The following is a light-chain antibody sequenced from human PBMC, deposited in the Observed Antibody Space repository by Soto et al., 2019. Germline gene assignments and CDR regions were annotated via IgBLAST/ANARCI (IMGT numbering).Light chain of an antibody. CDR2: GAS. V-gene: IGKV1-39*01. CDR1: QSIARF. Sequence: DLQMTQSPSSLSAAVGDRVTITCRASQSIARFLNWYQQKPGEVPKLLIFGASYLRSGVPSRFSGSGSGTHFXLTXXXXXXXDFATYFCQQSXXXXXTFGXG. J-gene: IGKJ2*01. CDR3: QQSXXXXXT.